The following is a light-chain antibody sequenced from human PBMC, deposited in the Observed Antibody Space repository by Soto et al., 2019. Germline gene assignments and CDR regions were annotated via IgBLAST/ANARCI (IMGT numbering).Light chain of an antibody. CDR2: DAS. J-gene: IGKJ2*01. Sequence: EIVLTQSPATLSLSPGERATLSCRASQSVSSYLAWYQQKPGQAPRLLIYDASNRATDIPARFSGSGSGIDFTLTISSLEPEDFALYYCQQRSSWMYTFGQGTKLEIK. CDR1: QSVSSY. V-gene: IGKV3-11*01. CDR3: QQRSSWMYT.